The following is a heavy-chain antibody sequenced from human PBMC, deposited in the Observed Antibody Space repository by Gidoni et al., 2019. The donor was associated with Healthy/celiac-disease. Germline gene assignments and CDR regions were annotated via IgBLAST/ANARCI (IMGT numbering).Heavy chain of an antibody. J-gene: IGHJ4*02. D-gene: IGHD3-10*01. CDR3: AREALNLNPMVQGVIGDY. Sequence: QVQLVESGGGVVQPGRSLRLSCAASGFPFSSYAMHWVRQAPGKGLEWVAVISYDGSNKYYADSVKGRFTISRDNSKNTLYLQMNSLRAEDTAVYYCAREALNLNPMVQGVIGDYWGQGTLVTVSS. V-gene: IGHV3-30*04. CDR2: ISYDGSNK. CDR1: GFPFSSYA.